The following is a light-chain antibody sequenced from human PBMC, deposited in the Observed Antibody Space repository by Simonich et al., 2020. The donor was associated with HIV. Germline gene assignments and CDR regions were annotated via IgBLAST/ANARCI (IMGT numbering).Light chain of an antibody. CDR3: QQYNSYSST. CDR1: RSLSSW. Sequence: DIQMTQSPSTLSASVGDRVTITCRASRSLSSWLAWYQQKPGKAPKLLIYKASSLESGVPSRFSGSGSGTEFTLTISSLQPDDFATYYCQQYNSYSSTFGGGTKVEIK. CDR2: KAS. J-gene: IGKJ4*01. V-gene: IGKV1-5*03.